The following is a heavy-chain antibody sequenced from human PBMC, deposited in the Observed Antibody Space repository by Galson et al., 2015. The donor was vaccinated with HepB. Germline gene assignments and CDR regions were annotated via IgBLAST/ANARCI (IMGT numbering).Heavy chain of an antibody. CDR2: INGRGSTR. D-gene: IGHD3-16*01. CDR3: AKEGSWFGGDWFDP. CDR1: GFIFRHHA. V-gene: IGHV3-23*01. Sequence: SLRLSCAGSGFIFRHHAMAWIRQAPGKGLEWVSGINGRGSTRSYSDTVKGRFSISRDNSKDTVFLQMDNLRAEDTAVYYCAKEGSWFGGDWFDPWGQGARVTVS. J-gene: IGHJ5*02.